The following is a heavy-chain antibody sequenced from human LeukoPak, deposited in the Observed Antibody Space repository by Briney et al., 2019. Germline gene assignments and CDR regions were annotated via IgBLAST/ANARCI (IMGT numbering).Heavy chain of an antibody. J-gene: IGHJ4*02. D-gene: IGHD3-9*01. CDR2: IRYDGSNK. Sequence: PGGSLRLSCAASGFTFSSYGMHWVRQAPGKGLEWVAFIRYDGSNKYYADSVKGRFTISRDNSKNTLYLQMNSLRAEDTAVYYCAKAYDILTGYYPFDYWGQGTLVTVSS. CDR1: GFTFSSYG. CDR3: AKAYDILTGYYPFDY. V-gene: IGHV3-30*02.